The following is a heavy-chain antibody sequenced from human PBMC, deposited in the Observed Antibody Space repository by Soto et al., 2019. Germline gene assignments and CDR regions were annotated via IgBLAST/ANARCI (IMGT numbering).Heavy chain of an antibody. CDR1: GDTFSSYA. CDR2: IIPILGTP. D-gene: IGHD3-22*01. Sequence: QVQLVQSGAEVKKPGSSVKVSCKASGDTFSSYAISWVRQAPGQGLEWMGGIIPILGTPNYAQKFQGRVTIPADKATSTAYMELSSLRSEDTAVYYCARERSRYDRSGYYRPDYWGQGTLVTVSS. CDR3: ARERSRYDRSGYYRPDY. V-gene: IGHV1-69*06. J-gene: IGHJ4*02.